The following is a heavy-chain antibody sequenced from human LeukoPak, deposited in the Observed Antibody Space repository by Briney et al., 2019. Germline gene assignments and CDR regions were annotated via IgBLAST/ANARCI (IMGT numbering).Heavy chain of an antibody. CDR2: IYYSGST. Sequence: SETLSLTCTVSGGSISSYYWGWIRQPPGKGLEWIGYIYYSGSTNYNPSLKSRVTISVDTSKNQFSLKLSSVTAADTAVYYCARGYCSSTSCYEGYYYYGMDVWGQGTTVTVSS. J-gene: IGHJ6*02. D-gene: IGHD2-2*01. CDR3: ARGYCSSTSCYEGYYYYGMDV. CDR1: GGSISSYY. V-gene: IGHV4-59*01.